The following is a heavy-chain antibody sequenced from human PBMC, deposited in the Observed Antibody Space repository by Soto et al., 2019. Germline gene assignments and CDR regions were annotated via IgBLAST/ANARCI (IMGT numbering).Heavy chain of an antibody. CDR1: GYTFTSYG. J-gene: IGHJ5*02. CDR2: ISAHNGNT. V-gene: IGHV1-18*01. CDR3: ARSSAAPAGGNWFDP. D-gene: IGHD6-13*01. Sequence: GASVKVSCKASGYTFTSYGISWVRQAPGQGLEWMGWISAHNGNTNYAQKLQGRVTMTTDTSTSTAYMELRSLRSDDTAVYYCARSSAAPAGGNWFDPWGQGTLVTVSS.